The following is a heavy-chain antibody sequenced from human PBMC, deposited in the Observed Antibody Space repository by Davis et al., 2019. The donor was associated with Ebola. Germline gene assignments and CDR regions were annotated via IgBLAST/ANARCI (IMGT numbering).Heavy chain of an antibody. CDR3: AHRPLTYYYDSSGPGYFDY. J-gene: IGHJ4*02. V-gene: IGHV2-5*01. CDR1: GFSLSTSGVG. CDR2: IYWNDDK. Sequence: SGPTLVKPTQTLTLTCTFSGFSLSTSGVGVGWIRQPPGKALEWLALIYWNDDKRYSPSLKSRLTITKDTSKNQVVLTMTNMDPVDTATYYCAHRPLTYYYDSSGPGYFDYWGQGTLVTVSS. D-gene: IGHD3-22*01.